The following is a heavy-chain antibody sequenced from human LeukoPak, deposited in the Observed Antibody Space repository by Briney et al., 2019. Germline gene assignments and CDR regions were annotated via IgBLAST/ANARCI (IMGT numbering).Heavy chain of an antibody. J-gene: IGHJ4*02. D-gene: IGHD5-18*01. Sequence: SQTLSLTCTVSGGSISSGSYYWSWIPQPAGKGLEWIGRIYTSGRTNYNPSLNSRTTISVDTSNNQFSLKLSSVTAADTAVYYCASQRRGYSSYFDYWGQGTLVTVSS. CDR3: ASQRRGYSSYFDY. CDR2: IYTSGRT. V-gene: IGHV4-61*02. CDR1: GGSISSGSYY.